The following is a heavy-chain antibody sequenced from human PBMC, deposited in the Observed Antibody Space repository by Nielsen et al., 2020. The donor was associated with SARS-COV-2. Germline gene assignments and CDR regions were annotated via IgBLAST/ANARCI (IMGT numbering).Heavy chain of an antibody. Sequence: GESLKISCAASGFTFSDYYMSWIRQAPGKGLEWVSYISSSSSYTNYADSVKGRFTISRDNAKNSLYLQMNSLRAEDTAVYYCARVNRRSGSYLTRFDPWGQGTLVTVSS. J-gene: IGHJ5*02. D-gene: IGHD3-10*01. CDR3: ARVNRRSGSYLTRFDP. V-gene: IGHV3-11*05. CDR1: GFTFSDYY. CDR2: ISSSSSYT.